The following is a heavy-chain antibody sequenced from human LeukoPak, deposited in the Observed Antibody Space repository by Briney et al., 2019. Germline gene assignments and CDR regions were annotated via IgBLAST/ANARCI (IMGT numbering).Heavy chain of an antibody. CDR1: GYTFTSYY. Sequence: ASVKVSCKASGYTFTSYYMHWVRQAPGQGLEWMGIINPSGGSTSYAQKFQGRVTMTRDTSTSTVYMELSSLRFEDTAVYYCARESIAADFDYWGQGTLVTVSS. CDR2: INPSGGST. J-gene: IGHJ4*02. V-gene: IGHV1-46*01. D-gene: IGHD6-25*01. CDR3: ARESIAADFDY.